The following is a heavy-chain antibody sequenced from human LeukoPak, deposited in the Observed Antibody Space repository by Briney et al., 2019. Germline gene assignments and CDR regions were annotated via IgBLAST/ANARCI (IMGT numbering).Heavy chain of an antibody. CDR3: ARDDYDSSGPDY. V-gene: IGHV3-33*08. Sequence: GGSLRLSCAASGFTFSDYYMSWIRQAPGKGLEWVAVIWYDGSNKYYADSVKGRFTISRDNSKNTLYLQMNSLRAEDTAVYYCARDDYDSSGPDYWGQGTLVTVSS. J-gene: IGHJ4*02. D-gene: IGHD3-22*01. CDR2: IWYDGSNK. CDR1: GFTFSDYY.